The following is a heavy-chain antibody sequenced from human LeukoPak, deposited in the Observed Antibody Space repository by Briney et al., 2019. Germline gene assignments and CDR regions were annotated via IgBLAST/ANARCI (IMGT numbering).Heavy chain of an antibody. D-gene: IGHD6-6*01. CDR3: ASQIAARPYYYYGMDV. J-gene: IGHJ6*02. CDR1: GGSISSSSYY. CDR2: SFYSGST. Sequence: KASETLSLTCTVSGGSISSSSYYWVWIRQPPGKGLEWIGSSFYSGSTSYNPSLKSRVTISVDTSKNQLSLKLSSVTAADTAVYYCASQIAARPYYYYGMDVWGQGTTVTVSS. V-gene: IGHV4-39*01.